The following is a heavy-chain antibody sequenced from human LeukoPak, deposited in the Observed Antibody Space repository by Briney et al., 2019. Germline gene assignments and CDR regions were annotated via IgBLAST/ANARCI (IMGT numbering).Heavy chain of an antibody. V-gene: IGHV3-20*04. Sequence: PGGSLRLSCAASGFTFRSYAMSWVRQAPGKGLEWVSGINWNGGSTGYADSVKGRFTISRDNAKNSVFLEINSLTVDDTAVYYCARARGFFDYWGHGTLVTVSS. CDR1: GFTFRSYA. CDR2: INWNGGST. D-gene: IGHD5-12*01. J-gene: IGHJ4*01. CDR3: ARARGFFDY.